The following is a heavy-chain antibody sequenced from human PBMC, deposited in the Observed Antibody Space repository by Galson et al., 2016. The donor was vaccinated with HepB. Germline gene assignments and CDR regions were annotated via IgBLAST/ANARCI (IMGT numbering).Heavy chain of an antibody. Sequence: TLSLTCTVSGGSISSRGFYWNWIRQHPGRGLEWIGNIYYSGGAYKNPSLKSRLSISVDTSKNEFSLNLRSVSAAETAVYYCARERRYHDSSGYRNYYGVDVWGQGTTVTVSS. CDR1: GGSISSRGFY. D-gene: IGHD3-22*01. J-gene: IGHJ6*02. CDR2: IYYSGGA. CDR3: ARERRYHDSSGYRNYYGVDV. V-gene: IGHV4-31*03.